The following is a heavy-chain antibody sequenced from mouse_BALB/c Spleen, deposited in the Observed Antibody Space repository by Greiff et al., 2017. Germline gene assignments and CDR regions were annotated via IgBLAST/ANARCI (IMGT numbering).Heavy chain of an antibody. CDR1: GYSITSGYY. D-gene: IGHD3-3*01. J-gene: IGHJ4*01. CDR2: ISYDGSN. CDR3: ARGDGTAMDY. Sequence: DVHLVESGPGLVKPSQSLSLTCSVTGYSITSGYYWNWIRQFPGNKLEWMGYISYDGSNNYNPSLKNRISITRDTSKNQFFLKLNSVTTEDTATYYCARGDGTAMDYWGQGTSVTVSS. V-gene: IGHV3-6*02.